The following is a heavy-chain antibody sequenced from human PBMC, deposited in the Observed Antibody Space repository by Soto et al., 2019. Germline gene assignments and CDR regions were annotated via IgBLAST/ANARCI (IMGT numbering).Heavy chain of an antibody. CDR1: GGTFSSFA. CDR3: ASPILPTPGYYYGMDV. J-gene: IGHJ6*02. Sequence: QVQLVQSGAEVKKPGSSVKVSCKASGGTFSSFALNWVRQAPGQGLEWMGGIIPIFGAADYAQKFQGRVTITADESTSTAYMELSSLRSEDTAVYYCASPILPTPGYYYGMDVWGQGTTVTVSS. D-gene: IGHD2-21*01. V-gene: IGHV1-69*12. CDR2: IIPIFGAA.